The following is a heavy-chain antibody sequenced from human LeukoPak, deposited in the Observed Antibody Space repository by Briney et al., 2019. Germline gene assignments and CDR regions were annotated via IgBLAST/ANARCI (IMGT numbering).Heavy chain of an antibody. V-gene: IGHV4-59*01. J-gene: IGHJ5*02. CDR1: GGSISSNY. Sequence: ETLSLTCTVSGGSISSNYWTWIRQPPGKGLEWIGYVHYTGSTNYNPSLKSRVTMSVDTSKNQFSLKLRSVTAADTAVYYCVRDQSTMVRGVTITESWFDPWGQGTVVTVSS. CDR3: VRDQSTMVRGVTITESWFDP. CDR2: VHYTGST. D-gene: IGHD3-10*01.